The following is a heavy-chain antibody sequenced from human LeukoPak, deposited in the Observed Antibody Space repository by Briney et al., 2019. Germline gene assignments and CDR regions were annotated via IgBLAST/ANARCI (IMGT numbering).Heavy chain of an antibody. CDR3: AREPTYYYDSSGDSWTGDY. V-gene: IGHV4-39*07. Sequence: SETLSLTCTVSGGSISSSSYYCGRIRQPPGRGLEWIGSIYYSGSTYYNPSLKSRVTISVDTSKNQFSLKLSSVTAADTAVYYCAREPTYYYDSSGDSWTGDYWGQGTLVTVSS. CDR1: GGSISSSSYY. J-gene: IGHJ4*02. D-gene: IGHD3-22*01. CDR2: IYYSGST.